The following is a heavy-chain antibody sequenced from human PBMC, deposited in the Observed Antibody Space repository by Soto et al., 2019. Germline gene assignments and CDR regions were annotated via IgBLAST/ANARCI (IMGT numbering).Heavy chain of an antibody. D-gene: IGHD6-13*01. CDR3: ARGYSSSWYDYYYGMDV. J-gene: IGHJ6*02. V-gene: IGHV3-30-3*01. CDR1: GFTLSSYA. CDR2: ISYDGSNK. Sequence: QVQLVESGGGVVQPGRSLRLSCAASGFTLSSYAMHWVRQAPGKGLEWVAVISYDGSNKYYADSVKGRFTISRDNSKNTLYLQMNSLRAEDTAVYYCARGYSSSWYDYYYGMDVWGQGTTVTVSS.